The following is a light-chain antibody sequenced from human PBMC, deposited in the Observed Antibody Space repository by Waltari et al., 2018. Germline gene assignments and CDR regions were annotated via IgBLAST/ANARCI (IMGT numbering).Light chain of an antibody. Sequence: EIGMTQSPATLSVSPGEGATLACRASQSVSSNLAWYQQNPGQAPRLLIYGASTRPTGIPARFSGSGSGTEFTLTISSLQSEDFAVYYGQQYNNAGVTFGPGTKVDIK. CDR2: GAS. J-gene: IGKJ3*01. V-gene: IGKV3-15*01. CDR3: QQYNNAGVT. CDR1: QSVSSN.